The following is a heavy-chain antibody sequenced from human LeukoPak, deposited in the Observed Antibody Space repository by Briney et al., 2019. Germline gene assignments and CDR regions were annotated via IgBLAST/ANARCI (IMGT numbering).Heavy chain of an antibody. J-gene: IGHJ3*02. Sequence: ASVKVSCKTSGYTFTNYGISWVRQAPGLGLELMGWISAYNGNTNYAQKVQGRVTMTTDTSTSTAYMELRSLRFDDTAVYYCARDQSVRLLQTSSTYFKHVFAIWGQGSMVTVSS. CDR2: ISAYNGNT. D-gene: IGHD6-13*01. V-gene: IGHV1-18*01. CDR1: GYTFTNYG. CDR3: ARDQSVRLLQTSSTYFKHVFAI.